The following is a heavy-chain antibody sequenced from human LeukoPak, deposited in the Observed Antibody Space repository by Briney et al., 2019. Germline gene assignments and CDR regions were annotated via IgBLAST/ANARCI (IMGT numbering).Heavy chain of an antibody. J-gene: IGHJ6*04. Sequence: PGGSLRLSCAASGFTFSSYWMHWVRQAPGKGLEWVAVISYDGSNKYYADSVKGRFTISRDNSKNTLYLQMNSLRAEDTAVYYCAKGMSGLWLVFGLDVWGKGTTVTVSS. CDR2: ISYDGSNK. CDR1: GFTFSSYW. CDR3: AKGMSGLWLVFGLDV. D-gene: IGHD6-19*01. V-gene: IGHV3-30*18.